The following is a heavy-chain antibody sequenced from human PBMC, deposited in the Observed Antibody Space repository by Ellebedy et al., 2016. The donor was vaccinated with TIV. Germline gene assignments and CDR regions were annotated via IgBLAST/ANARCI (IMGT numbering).Heavy chain of an antibody. CDR1: RFTFSRCW. CDR2: INRDGSRT. J-gene: IGHJ4*02. D-gene: IGHD6-6*01. CDR3: AALDLGNDY. V-gene: IGHV3-74*01. Sequence: GESLKISCAASRFTFSRCWMHWVRQAPGKGLVWVSDINRDGSRTSYADSVKGRFTISRDNAKSTLYLQMESLRAEDSAVYYCAALDLGNDYWGQGTLVTVSS.